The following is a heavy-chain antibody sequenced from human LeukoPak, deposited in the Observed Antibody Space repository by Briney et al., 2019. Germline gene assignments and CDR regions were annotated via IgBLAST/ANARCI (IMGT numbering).Heavy chain of an antibody. CDR3: ARGLLEWSYYYYYMDV. V-gene: IGHV1-69*06. D-gene: IGHD3-3*01. Sequence: ASVKVSCKASGGTFSSYAVSWVRQAPGQGLEWMGGIIPIFGTSNYAQKFQGRVTITADKSTSTAYMELSSLRSEDTAVYYCARGLLEWSYYYYYMDVWGKGTTVTVSS. J-gene: IGHJ6*03. CDR2: IIPIFGTS. CDR1: GGTFSSYA.